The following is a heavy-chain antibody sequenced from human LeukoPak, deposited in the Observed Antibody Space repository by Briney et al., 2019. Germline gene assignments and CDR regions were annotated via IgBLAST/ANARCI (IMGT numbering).Heavy chain of an antibody. CDR1: GYTFTGYY. J-gene: IGHJ4*02. CDR3: ARGPPPRAYYFDY. V-gene: IGHV1-2*04. D-gene: IGHD3-10*01. CDR2: INPNSGGT. Sequence: ASVKVSCKASGYTFTGYYMHWVRQAPGQGLEWMGWINPNSGGTNYAQKFQGWVTMTRDTSISTAYMELSRLRSDDTAVYHCARGPPPRAYYFDYWGQGTLVTVSS.